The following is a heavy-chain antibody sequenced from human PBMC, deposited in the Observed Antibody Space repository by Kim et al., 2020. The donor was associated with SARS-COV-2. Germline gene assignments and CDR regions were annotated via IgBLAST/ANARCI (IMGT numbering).Heavy chain of an antibody. D-gene: IGHD3-16*01. CDR3: ASLQVWGGGMDV. CDR1: GFTFSSYA. Sequence: GGSLRLSCAASGFTFSSYAMSWVRQAPGKGLEWVSAISGSGGSTYYADSVKGRFTISRDNSKNTLYLQMNSLRAEDTSVYYCASLQVWGGGMDVWGQGTTVTVSS. V-gene: IGHV3-23*01. J-gene: IGHJ6*02. CDR2: ISGSGGST.